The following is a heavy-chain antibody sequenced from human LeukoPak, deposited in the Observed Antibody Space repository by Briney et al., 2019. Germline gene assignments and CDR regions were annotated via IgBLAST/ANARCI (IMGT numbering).Heavy chain of an antibody. D-gene: IGHD3-22*01. CDR3: AKASRDYYDSSGYYFNYYYMDV. CDR2: ISGSGGST. J-gene: IGHJ6*03. V-gene: IGHV3-23*01. CDR1: GFTFSSYG. Sequence: GGSLRLSCAASGFTFSSYGMSWVRQAPGKGLEWVSAISGSGGSTYYADSVKGRFTISRDNSKNTLYLQMNSLRAEDTAVYYCAKASRDYYDSSGYYFNYYYMDVWGKGTTVTISS.